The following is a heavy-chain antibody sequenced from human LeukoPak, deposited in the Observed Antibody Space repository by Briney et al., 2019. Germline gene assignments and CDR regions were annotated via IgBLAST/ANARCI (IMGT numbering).Heavy chain of an antibody. J-gene: IGHJ4*02. V-gene: IGHV4-61*02. Sequence: SETLSLTCSVSGGSIYSGTYYWSWIRQPAGKGLEWIGRIYTSGSTNYHPSLKSRVTVSLDISKNQFSLKLSSVTAADTAVYYCATSRGAYGSGSSYFDYWGQGTLVTVSS. CDR1: GGSIYSGTYY. CDR2: IYTSGST. D-gene: IGHD3-10*01. CDR3: ATSRGAYGSGSSYFDY.